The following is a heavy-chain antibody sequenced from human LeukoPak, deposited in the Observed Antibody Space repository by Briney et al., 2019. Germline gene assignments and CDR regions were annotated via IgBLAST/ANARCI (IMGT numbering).Heavy chain of an antibody. V-gene: IGHV1-69*08. J-gene: IGHJ4*02. CDR3: ARAGQISTGAYFDY. CDR2: IIPVLDKT. CDR1: GGTFATYS. D-gene: IGHD3-10*01. Sequence: ASVKVSCKASGGTFATYSYSWVRQAPGQGLEWMGRIIPVLDKTNYAQKFQGRVTITADKTTNTAYMDLGSLRSEDTAVYYCARAGQISTGAYFDYWGQGTLVTASS.